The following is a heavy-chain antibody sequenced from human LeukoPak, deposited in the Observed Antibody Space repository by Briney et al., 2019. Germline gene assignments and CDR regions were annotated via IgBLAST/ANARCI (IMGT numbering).Heavy chain of an antibody. CDR1: GFTFSSYS. Sequence: GGSLRLSCAASGFTFSSYSMNWARQAPGKGLEWVSSISSSSSYIYYADSVKGRFTISRDNAKNSLYLQMNSLRAEDTAVYYCARDRDGYSDWSYYFDYWGQGTLVTVSS. J-gene: IGHJ4*02. V-gene: IGHV3-21*01. CDR3: ARDRDGYSDWSYYFDY. D-gene: IGHD5-24*01. CDR2: ISSSSSYI.